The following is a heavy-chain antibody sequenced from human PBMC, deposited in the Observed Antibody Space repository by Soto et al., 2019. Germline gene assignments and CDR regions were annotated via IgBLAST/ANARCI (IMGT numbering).Heavy chain of an antibody. CDR2: INYSGST. CDR3: ARRIYGDYVSGRWFDP. CDR1: GGSISSYY. D-gene: IGHD4-17*01. J-gene: IGHJ5*02. V-gene: IGHV4-59*08. Sequence: QVQLQESGPGLVKPSETLSLTCTVSGGSISSYYWSWIRQPPGKGLEWIGYINYSGSTNYNPTLKRRVTLSVETSKNQFSLKLSSVTAADTAVYYCARRIYGDYVSGRWFDPWGQGTLVTVSS.